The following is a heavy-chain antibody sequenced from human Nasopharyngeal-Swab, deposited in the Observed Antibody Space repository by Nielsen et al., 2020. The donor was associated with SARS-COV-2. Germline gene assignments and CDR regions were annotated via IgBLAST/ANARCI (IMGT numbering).Heavy chain of an antibody. CDR3: VRTDSGSYAAYFDY. J-gene: IGHJ4*02. Sequence: GGSLRLSCAASGFTFSSYAMSWVRQAPGKGLEWVSAISGSGGSTYYADSVKGRFTISRDNSKNTLYLQMDSLRPEDTAVYYCVRTDSGSYAAYFDYWGQGTQVTVSS. V-gene: IGHV3-23*01. D-gene: IGHD1-26*01. CDR1: GFTFSSYA. CDR2: ISGSGGST.